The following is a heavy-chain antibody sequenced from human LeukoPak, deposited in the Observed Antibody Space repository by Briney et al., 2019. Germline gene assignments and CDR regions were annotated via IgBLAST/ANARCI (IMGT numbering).Heavy chain of an antibody. CDR2: INPSGGGT. CDR3: ASVYLYGMDV. CDR1: GYSLTTYY. J-gene: IGHJ6*02. D-gene: IGHD2-8*01. Sequence: ASVKVSCKASGYSLTTYYMHWVRQAPGQGLEWMGIINPSGGGTKYAQKFQGRVTMTRDTPTNTVYMELSSLRTEDTAVYYCASVYLYGMDVWGQGTTVTVSS. V-gene: IGHV1-46*01.